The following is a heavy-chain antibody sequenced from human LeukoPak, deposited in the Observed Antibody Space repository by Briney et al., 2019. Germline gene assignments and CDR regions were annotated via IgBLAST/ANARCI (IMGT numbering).Heavy chain of an antibody. Sequence: GRSLRLSCAASGFTFDDYAMHWVRQAPGKGLEWVSGISWNSGSIGYADSVKGRFTISRDNAKNSLYLQMNSLRAEDTALYYCAKVSGYSYGYPLDYWGQGTLVTVSS. CDR2: ISWNSGSI. V-gene: IGHV3-9*01. CDR1: GFTFDDYA. D-gene: IGHD5-18*01. CDR3: AKVSGYSYGYPLDY. J-gene: IGHJ4*02.